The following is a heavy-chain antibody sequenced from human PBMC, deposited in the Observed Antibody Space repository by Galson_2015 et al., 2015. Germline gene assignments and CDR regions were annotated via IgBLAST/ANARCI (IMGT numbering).Heavy chain of an antibody. D-gene: IGHD4-17*01. CDR2: ISGSGGST. CDR3: ATTTVTTYFDY. J-gene: IGHJ4*02. CDR1: GFTFSSYG. Sequence: SLRLSCAASGFTFSSYGMHWVRQAPGKGLEWVSAISGSGGSTYYADSVKGRFIISRDNSKNTLYLQMNSLRAEDTAVYYCATTTVTTYFDYWGQGTLVTVSS. V-gene: IGHV3-23*01.